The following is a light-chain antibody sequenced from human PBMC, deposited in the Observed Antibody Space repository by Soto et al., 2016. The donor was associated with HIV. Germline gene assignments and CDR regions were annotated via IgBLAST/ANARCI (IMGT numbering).Light chain of an antibody. J-gene: IGLJ3*02. CDR1: NIGSKS. CDR3: QVWDSSNYHWV. V-gene: IGLV3-21*03. CDR2: DDS. Sequence: SYELTQSPSVSVAPGKTARIACGGNNIGSKSVHWYRQKPGQAPVLVVHDDSGRPSGIPERYSGSNSGNTATLTITRVEVGDEADYYCQVWDSSNYHWVFGGGTKMTVL.